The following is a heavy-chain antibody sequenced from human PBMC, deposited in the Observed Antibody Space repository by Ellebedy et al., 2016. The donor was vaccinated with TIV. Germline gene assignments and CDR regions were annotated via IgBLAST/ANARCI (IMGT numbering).Heavy chain of an antibody. Sequence: GGSMRLSXAASGFTFDDYAMHWVRQAPGKGLEWVSAISGSGGSTYYADSVKGRFTISRDNSKNTLYLQMNSLRAEDTAVYYCANLLTYYYDSSGYHYPNRDYWGQGTLVTVSS. D-gene: IGHD3-22*01. V-gene: IGHV3-23*01. CDR3: ANLLTYYYDSSGYHYPNRDY. J-gene: IGHJ4*02. CDR1: GFTFDDYA. CDR2: ISGSGGST.